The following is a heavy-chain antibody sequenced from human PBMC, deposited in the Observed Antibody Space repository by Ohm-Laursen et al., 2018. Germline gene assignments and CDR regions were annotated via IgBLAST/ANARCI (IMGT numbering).Heavy chain of an antibody. D-gene: IGHD2-15*01. CDR3: ARVGRRSVRY. J-gene: IGHJ4*02. V-gene: IGHV4-34*01. CDR1: GGSFSGYY. Sequence: SDTLSLTWAVYGGSFSGYYWSWIRQPPGKGLEWIGEINHSGSTNYNPSLKSRVTISVDTSKNQFSLKLSSVTAADTAVYYCARVGRRSVRYWGQGTLVTVSS. CDR2: INHSGST.